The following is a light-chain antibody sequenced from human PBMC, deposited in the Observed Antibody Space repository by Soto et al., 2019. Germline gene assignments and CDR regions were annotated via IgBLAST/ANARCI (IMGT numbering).Light chain of an antibody. CDR2: DVS. CDR3: TSNTNTSTLLVV. Sequence: QSALTQPASVSGSPGQSITISCTGTSSDVGGYNYVSWYQQHPGKAPKVMIYDVSNRPSGVSNRFSGSKSGNTASLTISGPQPEDEDDYDYTSNTNTSTLLVVFGTGTKLTVL. CDR1: SSDVGGYNY. J-gene: IGLJ1*01. V-gene: IGLV2-14*01.